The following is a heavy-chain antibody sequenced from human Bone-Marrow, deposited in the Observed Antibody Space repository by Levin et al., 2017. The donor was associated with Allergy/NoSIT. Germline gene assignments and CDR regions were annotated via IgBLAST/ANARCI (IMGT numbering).Heavy chain of an antibody. V-gene: IGHV1-3*01. Sequence: ASVKVSCKASGYTFITYAMHWVRQAPGQGLEWMGWINAANGNTKYSQKFQGRVTITRDASANTAYMELSSLRSEDTAVYYCARDPLYCSGGTCYFSVTGDTGYFDYWGQGTLVTVSS. CDR3: ARDPLYCSGGTCYFSVTGDTGYFDY. J-gene: IGHJ4*02. CDR1: GYTFITYA. D-gene: IGHD2-15*01. CDR2: INAANGNT.